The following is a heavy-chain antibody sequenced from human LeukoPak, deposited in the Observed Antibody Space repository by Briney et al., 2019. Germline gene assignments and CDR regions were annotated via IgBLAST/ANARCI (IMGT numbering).Heavy chain of an antibody. V-gene: IGHV3-23*01. CDR3: AKDQRGGCDTTTCYLFDY. D-gene: IGHD2-2*01. J-gene: IGHJ4*02. CDR1: GFNFSSYA. Sequence: GGSLRLSCAASGFNFSSYAMSWVRQAPGKGLEWVSVISGSIGRTYYADSVKGRFTISRDNSKNTLYLQMNSLRAEDTAVYYCAKDQRGGCDTTTCYLFDYWGQGTLVTVSS. CDR2: ISGSIGRT.